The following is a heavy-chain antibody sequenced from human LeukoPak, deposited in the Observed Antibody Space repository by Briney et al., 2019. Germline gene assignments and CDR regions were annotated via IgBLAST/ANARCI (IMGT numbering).Heavy chain of an antibody. CDR3: AKDPPDYGSGSYSETPDYFDY. CDR2: ISGSGGST. CDR1: GFTFSSYG. D-gene: IGHD3-10*01. J-gene: IGHJ4*02. V-gene: IGHV3-23*01. Sequence: GGSLRLSCGASGFTFSSYGMSWVRQAPGKGLEWVSAISGSGGSTYYADSVKGRFTISRDNSKNTLYLQMNSLRAEDTAVYYCAKDPPDYGSGSYSETPDYFDYWGQGTLVTVSS.